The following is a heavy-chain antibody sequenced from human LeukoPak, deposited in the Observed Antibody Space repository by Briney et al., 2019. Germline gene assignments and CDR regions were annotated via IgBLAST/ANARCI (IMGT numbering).Heavy chain of an antibody. D-gene: IGHD2-2*01. CDR1: GYTFTSYG. Sequence: ASVKVSCKASGYTFTSYGISWVRQAPGQGLEWMGRIIPILGIANYAQKFQGRVTITADKSTNTAYMELSSLRSEDTAVYYCARAHSRRYCSSTSCYAGGGWFDPWGQGTLVTVSS. CDR3: ARAHSRRYCSSTSCYAGGGWFDP. J-gene: IGHJ5*02. CDR2: IIPILGIA. V-gene: IGHV1-69*04.